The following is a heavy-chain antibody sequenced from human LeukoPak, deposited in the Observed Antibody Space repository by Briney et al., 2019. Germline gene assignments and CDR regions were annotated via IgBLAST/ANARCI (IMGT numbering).Heavy chain of an antibody. CDR2: IIPIFGTA. D-gene: IGHD3-22*01. J-gene: IGHJ4*02. CDR3: ARAGVVVITTLDY. V-gene: IGHV1-69*06. Sequence: GASVKVSCKASGGTFSSYAISWVRQAPGQGLEWMGGIIPIFGTANYAQKFQGRVTITADKSTSTAYMELSSLRSEDTAVYYCARAGVVVITTLDYWGQGTLVTVSS. CDR1: GGTFSSYA.